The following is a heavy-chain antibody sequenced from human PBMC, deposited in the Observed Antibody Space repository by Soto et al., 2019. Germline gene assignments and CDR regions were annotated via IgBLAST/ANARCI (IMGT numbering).Heavy chain of an antibody. CDR1: GGSISSFTYY. CDR2: VYYNENT. Sequence: SETLSLTCSVSGGSISSFTYYWGWIRQPPGKGLEWIGTVYYNENTYYNPSLKSRVTITVDTAKNQFSQNLRSVTAADTAMYFCARRERYYGSPGWFDPWGPGTLVTV. CDR3: ARRERYYGSPGWFDP. D-gene: IGHD3-10*01. V-gene: IGHV4-39*01. J-gene: IGHJ5*02.